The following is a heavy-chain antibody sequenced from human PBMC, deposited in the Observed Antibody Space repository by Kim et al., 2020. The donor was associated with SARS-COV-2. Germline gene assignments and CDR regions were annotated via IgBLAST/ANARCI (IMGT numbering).Heavy chain of an antibody. V-gene: IGHV3-48*02. CDR1: GFTFSSYS. CDR3: AREGHTMVRGVLLQSDGMDV. D-gene: IGHD3-10*01. Sequence: GGSLRLSCAASGFTFSSYSMNWVRQAPGKGLEWVSYISSSSSTIYYADSVKGRFTISRDNAKNSLYLQMNSLRDEDTAVYYCAREGHTMVRGVLLQSDGMDVWGQGTTVTVSS. J-gene: IGHJ6*02. CDR2: ISSSSSTI.